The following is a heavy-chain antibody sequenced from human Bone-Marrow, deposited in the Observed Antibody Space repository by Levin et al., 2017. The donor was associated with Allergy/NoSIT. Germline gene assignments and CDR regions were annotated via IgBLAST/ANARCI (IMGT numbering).Heavy chain of an antibody. V-gene: IGHV3-74*01. Sequence: GGSLRLSCVASGFPFSNYYMHWIRQAPGKGLVWVSRINGDGRSTHYADSVKGRFTISRDNAQNTLYLQMNSLRAEDTAVYYCARVGATTFYWGLGTLVTVSS. J-gene: IGHJ4*02. CDR1: GFPFSNYY. D-gene: IGHD1-26*01. CDR2: INGDGRST. CDR3: ARVGATTFY.